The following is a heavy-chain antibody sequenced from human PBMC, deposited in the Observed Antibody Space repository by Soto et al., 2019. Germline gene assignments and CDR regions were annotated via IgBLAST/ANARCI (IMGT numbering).Heavy chain of an antibody. D-gene: IGHD1-7*01. J-gene: IGHJ5*02. CDR3: ARHSTNWNSNWLDP. V-gene: IGHV4-39*01. CDR1: GASISSTSHY. CDR2: MYYSGST. Sequence: SETLSLTCTVSGASISSTSHYWGWIRQPPGKGLEFIGTMYYSGSTYYNPSLKGRVTMSVDASKNQFSLKLSSVTAEDTAVYYCARHSTNWNSNWLDPWGQGTLVTVSS.